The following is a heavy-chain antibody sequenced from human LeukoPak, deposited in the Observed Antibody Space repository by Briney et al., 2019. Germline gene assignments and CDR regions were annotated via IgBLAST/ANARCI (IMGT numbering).Heavy chain of an antibody. CDR1: GDSVSSNSAA. Sequence: SQTLSLTCAISGDSVSSNSAAWNWIRQSPSRGLEWLGRTYYRSKWYNDYAVSVKSRITINPDTSKNQFSLQLNSVTPEDTAVYYCARDMGDTAMEDYYYYGMDVWGQGTTVTVSS. V-gene: IGHV6-1*01. CDR2: TYYRSKWYN. CDR3: ARDMGDTAMEDYYYYGMDV. J-gene: IGHJ6*02. D-gene: IGHD5-18*01.